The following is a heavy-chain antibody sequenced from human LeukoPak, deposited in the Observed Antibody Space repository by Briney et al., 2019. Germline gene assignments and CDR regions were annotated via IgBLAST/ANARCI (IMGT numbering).Heavy chain of an antibody. Sequence: KTSETLSLTCTVSGGSISSYYWSWIRQPPGKGLEWIGYIYYSGSTNYNPSLKSRVTISVDTSKNQFSLKLSSVTAADTAVCYCARDRGGWYEFDYWGQGTLVTVSS. J-gene: IGHJ4*02. V-gene: IGHV4-59*01. CDR1: GGSISSYY. CDR2: IYYSGST. D-gene: IGHD6-19*01. CDR3: ARDRGGWYEFDY.